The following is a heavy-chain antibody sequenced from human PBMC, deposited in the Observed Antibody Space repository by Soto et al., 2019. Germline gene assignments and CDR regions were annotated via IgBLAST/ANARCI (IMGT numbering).Heavy chain of an antibody. V-gene: IGHV3-9*01. CDR1: GFSFGDYA. J-gene: IGHJ4*02. CDR3: ARSGSSWSYYFDY. CDR2: ISWKSGSI. D-gene: IGHD6-13*01. Sequence: GGSLRLSCAASGFSFGDYAMHWVRQAPGKGLEWVSGISWKSGSIGYADSVKGRFTISRDNAKNSLYLQMNSLRAEDTAVYYCARSGSSWSYYFDYWGQGTLVTVSS.